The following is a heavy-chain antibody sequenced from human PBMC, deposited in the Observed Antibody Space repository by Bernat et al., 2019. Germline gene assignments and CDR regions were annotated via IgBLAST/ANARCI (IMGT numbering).Heavy chain of an antibody. CDR3: ARGRPGDY. CDR2: ISAYNGDA. V-gene: IGHV1-18*01. CDR1: GYSFTSYS. D-gene: IGHD7-27*01. J-gene: IGHJ4*02. Sequence: QVQLVQSGAEVKKPGASVKVSCKASGYSFTSYSINWVRQAPGQGLEWMGGISAYNGDANYVQKFQDRVTMTTDTSTSTAYMELRGLTSDGTAVYYCARGRPGDYWGQGTLVTVSS.